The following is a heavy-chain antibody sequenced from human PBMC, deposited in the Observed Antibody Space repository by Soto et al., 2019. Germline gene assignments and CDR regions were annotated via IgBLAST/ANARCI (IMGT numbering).Heavy chain of an antibody. CDR3: ARANNWNSDDAFDI. CDR2: IGTAGDT. J-gene: IGHJ3*02. V-gene: IGHV3-13*01. Sequence: PGGSLRLSCAASGFTFSSYDMHWVRQATGKGLEWVSAIGTAGDTYYPGSVKGRFTISRENAKNSLYLQMNSLRAGDTAVYYCARANNWNSDDAFDIWGQGTMVTVSS. D-gene: IGHD1-7*01. CDR1: GFTFSSYD.